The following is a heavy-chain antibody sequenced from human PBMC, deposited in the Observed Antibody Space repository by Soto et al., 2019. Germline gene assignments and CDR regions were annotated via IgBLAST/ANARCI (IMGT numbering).Heavy chain of an antibody. CDR2: ITGSGGST. Sequence: EVQLLESGGGLVQPGGSLRLSCVASGFTLSTYAMSWVHQAPGKGLEWVSGITGSGGSTYYADSVKGRFTISRDNSKSTVSLHMNSLRAEDTAVYHCVKHRGNPSGAFDIWGQGTMVTVSS. V-gene: IGHV3-23*01. CDR3: VKHRGNPSGAFDI. D-gene: IGHD3-10*01. J-gene: IGHJ3*02. CDR1: GFTLSTYA.